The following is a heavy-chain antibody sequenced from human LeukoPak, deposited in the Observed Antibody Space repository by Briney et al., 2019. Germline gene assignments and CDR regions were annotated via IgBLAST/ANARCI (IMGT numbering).Heavy chain of an antibody. Sequence: SETLSLTCTVSGGSISSGDYYWSWIRQPPGKGLEWIGYIYYSGSTNYNPSLKSRVTISVDTSKNQFSLKLSSVTAADTAVYYCARTLRWGPYYYYYMDVWGEGTTVTVSS. D-gene: IGHD3-16*01. J-gene: IGHJ6*03. CDR1: GGSISSGDYY. CDR2: IYYSGST. CDR3: ARTLRWGPYYYYYMDV. V-gene: IGHV4-61*08.